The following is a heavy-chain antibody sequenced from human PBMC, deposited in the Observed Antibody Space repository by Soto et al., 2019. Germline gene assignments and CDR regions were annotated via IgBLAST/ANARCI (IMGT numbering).Heavy chain of an antibody. D-gene: IGHD4-17*01. CDR1: GCSISSGDYY. V-gene: IGHV4-30-4*01. J-gene: IGHJ6*04. CDR3: ARLGPTTVPTSYVTGTYTGMDG. CDR2: IYYSGST. Sequence: PSETLSLTCTVSGCSISSGDYYWSWIRQPPGKGLEWIGYIYYSGSTYYNPSLRSRLTISVDTSKNQFSLTLSSVTAADTAVYFCARLGPTTVPTSYVTGTYTGMDGWG.